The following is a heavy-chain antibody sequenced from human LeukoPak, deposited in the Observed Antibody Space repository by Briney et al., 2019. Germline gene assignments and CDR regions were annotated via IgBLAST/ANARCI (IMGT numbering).Heavy chain of an antibody. J-gene: IGHJ4*02. CDR1: GYTFTGYY. Sequence: ASVKVSCKASGYTFTGYYMHWVRQAPGQGLEWMGWINPNSGGTSYAQKFQGRVTMTRDTSISTAYMELSRLRSDDTAVYYCARDDYGDYDPLGYWGQGTLVTVSS. D-gene: IGHD4-17*01. CDR3: ARDDYGDYDPLGY. CDR2: INPNSGGT. V-gene: IGHV1-2*02.